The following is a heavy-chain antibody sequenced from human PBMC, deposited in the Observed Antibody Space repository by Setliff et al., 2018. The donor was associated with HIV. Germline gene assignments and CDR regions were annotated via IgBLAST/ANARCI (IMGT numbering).Heavy chain of an antibody. CDR3: ARDPLVGAPDYFDY. Sequence: GGSLRLSCSASGFTFSSFAMHWVRQAPGKGLEWVAVISYGGGLKLYADSVKGRFTISRDFSDNTLYLQMNSLRPEDTAMYYCARDPLVGAPDYFDYWGQGTLVTVSS. CDR2: ISYGGGLK. CDR1: GFTFSSFA. D-gene: IGHD1-26*01. V-gene: IGHV3-30*04. J-gene: IGHJ4*02.